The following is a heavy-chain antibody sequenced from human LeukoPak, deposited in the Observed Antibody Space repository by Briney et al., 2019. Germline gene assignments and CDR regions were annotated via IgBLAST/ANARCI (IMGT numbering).Heavy chain of an antibody. CDR3: ARDRDYYYDSSGYGVY. Sequence: ASVKVSCEASGYTFTSYGISWVRQAPGQGLEWMGWLSAYNGNTNYAQKLQGRVTMTTDTSTSTAYMQLRSLRSDDTAVYYCARDRDYYYDSSGYGVYWGQGTLVTVSS. CDR2: LSAYNGNT. J-gene: IGHJ4*02. CDR1: GYTFTSYG. V-gene: IGHV1-18*01. D-gene: IGHD3-22*01.